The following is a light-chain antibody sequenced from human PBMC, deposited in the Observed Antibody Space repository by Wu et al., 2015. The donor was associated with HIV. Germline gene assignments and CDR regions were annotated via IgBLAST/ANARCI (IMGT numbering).Light chain of an antibody. CDR1: QSVSSSY. CDR2: GAS. J-gene: IGKJ1*01. V-gene: IGKV3D-20*02. Sequence: EIVLTQSPGTLSLSPGERATLSCRASQSVSSSYLAWYQQKPGQAPRLLIYGASSRATGIPDRFGGSGFGTDFTLTISSLEPEDFAVYYCHQRTTWPWTFGQGTKVEVK. CDR3: HQRTTWPWT.